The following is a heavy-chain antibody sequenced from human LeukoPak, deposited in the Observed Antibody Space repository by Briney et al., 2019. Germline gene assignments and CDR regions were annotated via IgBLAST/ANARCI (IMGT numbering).Heavy chain of an antibody. D-gene: IGHD3-22*01. CDR3: AKDYYDSSEGWFDP. J-gene: IGHJ5*02. CDR1: GGAIIPFY. Sequence: SETLSLTCSVSGGAIIPFYWNWIRQPAGKGLEWIGRIYSSGSTKYNPSLKSRVTMSVDTSKNQFSLKLSSVTAADTAVYYCAKDYYDSSEGWFDPWGQGTLVTDSS. V-gene: IGHV4-4*07. CDR2: IYSSGST.